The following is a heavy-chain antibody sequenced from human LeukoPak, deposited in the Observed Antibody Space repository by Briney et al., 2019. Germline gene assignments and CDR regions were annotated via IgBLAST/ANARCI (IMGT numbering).Heavy chain of an antibody. CDR3: ARGGDAVTLDY. D-gene: IGHD4-17*01. V-gene: IGHV3-74*01. Sequence: PSGGSLRLSCAAFGFTFSSYWMHWVRQAPGKGLVWVSCIYSDGSSTSYAGSVKGRFTISRDNARNTLYLQMNSLRAEDTAVYYCARGGDAVTLDYWGQGTLVTASA. J-gene: IGHJ4*02. CDR1: GFTFSSYW. CDR2: IYSDGSST.